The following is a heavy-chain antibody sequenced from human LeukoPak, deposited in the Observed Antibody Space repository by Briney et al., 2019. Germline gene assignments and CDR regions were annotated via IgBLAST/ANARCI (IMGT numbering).Heavy chain of an antibody. CDR2: IYYSGST. CDR1: GYSISSGYY. D-gene: IGHD1-14*01. Sequence: SETLSLTCAVSGYSISSGYYWGWIRQPPGKGLEWIGSIYYSGSTYYNPSLKSRVTISVDTSKNQFSLKLSSVTAADTAVYYCARLAGFYSKTTDYWGQGTLVTVSS. J-gene: IGHJ4*02. CDR3: ARLAGFYSKTTDY. V-gene: IGHV4-38-2*01.